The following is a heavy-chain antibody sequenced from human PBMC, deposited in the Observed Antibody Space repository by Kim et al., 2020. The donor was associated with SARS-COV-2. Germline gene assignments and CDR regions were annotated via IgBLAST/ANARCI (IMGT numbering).Heavy chain of an antibody. Sequence: ADSVRGRFTISRDNSKTTLFLQMDSLRVDDTAVYYYAKDLLYVPGRGYFDSWGQGVLVTVSS. D-gene: IGHD3-10*01. J-gene: IGHJ4*02. V-gene: IGHV3-23*01. CDR3: AKDLLYVPGRGYFDS.